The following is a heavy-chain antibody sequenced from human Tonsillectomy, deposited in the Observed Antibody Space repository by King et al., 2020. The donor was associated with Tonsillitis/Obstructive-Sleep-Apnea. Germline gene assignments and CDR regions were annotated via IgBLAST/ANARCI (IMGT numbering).Heavy chain of an antibody. D-gene: IGHD4-17*01. CDR1: GYTFTSYA. V-gene: IGHV7-4-1*02. J-gene: IGHJ6*03. Sequence: VQLVESGSELKKPGASVKVSCKASGYTFTSYAMNWVRQAPGQGLEWMGWINTNTGNPTYAQGFTGRFVFSLDTSVSTAYLQISRLKAEETDVSYCARDVGNGDSDPGYYSYMDVWGKGTTVTVSS. CDR2: INTNTGNP. CDR3: ARDVGNGDSDPGYYSYMDV.